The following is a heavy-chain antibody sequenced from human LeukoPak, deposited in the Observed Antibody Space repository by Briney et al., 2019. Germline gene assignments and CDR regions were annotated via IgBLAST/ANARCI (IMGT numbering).Heavy chain of an antibody. D-gene: IGHD1-26*01. CDR3: ARAVYSGNYHVGESDY. V-gene: IGHV3-48*01. Sequence: RGGSLRLSCSASGFTFSSYSMNWVRQAPGKGLEWVSSISDNSNTIYYADSVRGRFTISRDSSRNTLDLQMNSLRAEDTAMYYCARAVYSGNYHVGESDYWGQGTLVTVSS. CDR1: GFTFSSYS. J-gene: IGHJ4*02. CDR2: ISDNSNTI.